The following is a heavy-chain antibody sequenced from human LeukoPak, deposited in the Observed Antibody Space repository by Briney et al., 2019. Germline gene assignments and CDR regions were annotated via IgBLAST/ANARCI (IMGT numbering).Heavy chain of an antibody. CDR1: GGTFSSYA. Sequence: ASVKVSCKASGGTFSSYAISWVRQAPGQGLEWMGRIIPILGIANYAQEFQGRVTITADKSTSTAYMELSSLRSEDTAVYYCASPPNYYDSSGTFDYWGQGTLVTVSS. CDR3: ASPPNYYDSSGTFDY. CDR2: IIPILGIA. V-gene: IGHV1-69*04. J-gene: IGHJ4*02. D-gene: IGHD3-22*01.